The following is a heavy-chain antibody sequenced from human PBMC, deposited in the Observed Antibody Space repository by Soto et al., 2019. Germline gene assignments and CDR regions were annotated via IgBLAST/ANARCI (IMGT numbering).Heavy chain of an antibody. J-gene: IGHJ6*02. CDR3: VRLNTAMVKYFYGMDV. CDR2: VYPGDSDT. Sequence: GESLKISCKGSGYSFTTYWIGWVRQMPGKGLEWMGIVYPGDSDTRYSPSFQGQVTVSADKSINTAYLQWSSLKASDTAMYYCVRLNTAMVKYFYGMDVWGQGTTVTVSS. CDR1: GYSFTTYW. V-gene: IGHV5-51*01. D-gene: IGHD5-18*01.